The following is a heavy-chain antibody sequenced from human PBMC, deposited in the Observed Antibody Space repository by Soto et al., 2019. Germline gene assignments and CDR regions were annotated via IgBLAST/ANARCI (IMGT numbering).Heavy chain of an antibody. Sequence: GGSLRLSCAASGFTFSSYWMSWVRQAPGKGLEWVANIKQDGSEKYYVDSVKGRFTISRDNAKNSLYLQMNSLRAEDTAVYYCARRHYDFWSGYYYWGQGTLVTVSS. V-gene: IGHV3-7*03. CDR3: ARRHYDFWSGYYY. D-gene: IGHD3-3*01. CDR1: GFTFSSYW. CDR2: IKQDGSEK. J-gene: IGHJ4*02.